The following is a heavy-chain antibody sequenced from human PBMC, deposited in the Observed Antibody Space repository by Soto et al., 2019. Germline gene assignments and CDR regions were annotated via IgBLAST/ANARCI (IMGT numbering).Heavy chain of an antibody. Sequence: QVQLVESGGGVVQPGRSLRFSCAASGFTFSSYGMHWVRQAPGKGLEWVAVISYDGSNKYYADSVKGRFTISRDNSKNTLYLQMNSLRAEDTAVYYCAKTSGSYSGPMGYWGQGTLVTVSS. CDR1: GFTFSSYG. J-gene: IGHJ4*02. V-gene: IGHV3-30*18. D-gene: IGHD1-26*01. CDR3: AKTSGSYSGPMGY. CDR2: ISYDGSNK.